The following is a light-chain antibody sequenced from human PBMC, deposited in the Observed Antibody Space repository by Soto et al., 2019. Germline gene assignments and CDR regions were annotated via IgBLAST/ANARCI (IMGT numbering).Light chain of an antibody. CDR1: SRDVGAYNY. V-gene: IGLV2-8*01. Sequence: QSVLTQPPSPSGSPGQSVTISCTGTSRDVGAYNYVSWYQQLPGKDPKLIIYEVSKRPSGVPDRFSGSKSGNTASLTVSGLQAEDEADYYCTSYAGTYSFFYVFGTGTKVTVL. CDR2: EVS. J-gene: IGLJ1*01. CDR3: TSYAGTYSFFYV.